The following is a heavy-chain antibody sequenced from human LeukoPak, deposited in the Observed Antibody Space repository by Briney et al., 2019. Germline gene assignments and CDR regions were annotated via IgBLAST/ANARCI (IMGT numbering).Heavy chain of an antibody. CDR2: IYSGGST. J-gene: IGHJ4*02. V-gene: IGHV3-66*02. CDR1: GFTVSSNY. D-gene: IGHD3-22*01. CDR3: ARSSRGDSSGYYPRYFDY. Sequence: GGSLRLSCAASGFTVSSNYMSWVRQAPGKGLEWASVIYSGGSTYYADSVKGRFTISRDNSKNTLYLQMNSLRAEDTAVYYCARSSRGDSSGYYPRYFDYWGQGTLVTVSS.